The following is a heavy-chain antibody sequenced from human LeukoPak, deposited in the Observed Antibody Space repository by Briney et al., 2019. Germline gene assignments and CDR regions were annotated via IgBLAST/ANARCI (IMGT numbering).Heavy chain of an antibody. V-gene: IGHV4-4*08. CDR2: IYSSGIT. D-gene: IGHD3-16*01. J-gene: IGHJ2*01. Sequence: PSETLSLTCSVSGGSMFSYYWNWIRQPPGKGLEWIGYIYSSGITNYNPSLRSRGTISVATSRNQFSPRLTSVTAEDTAIYYCARRAYYDSSGFHPTSGYFDLWGRGTLVTVSS. CDR1: GGSMFSYY. CDR3: ARRAYYDSSGFHPTSGYFDL.